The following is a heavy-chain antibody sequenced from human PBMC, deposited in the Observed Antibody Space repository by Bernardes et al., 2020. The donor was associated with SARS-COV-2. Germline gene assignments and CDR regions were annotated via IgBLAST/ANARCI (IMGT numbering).Heavy chain of an antibody. V-gene: IGHV3-30*18. J-gene: IGHJ4*02. CDR1: GFTFSNHG. D-gene: IGHD3-9*01. Sequence: GGSLRLSCAVSGFTFSNHGMHWVRQAPGKGLEWVAVISNDGSIKYYADSVKGRFTISRDNPKNTLYLEMNSLTTEDTALYYCAKARMGYFDWSAPDWGQGTQVTVSS. CDR3: AKARMGYFDWSAPD. CDR2: ISNDGSIK.